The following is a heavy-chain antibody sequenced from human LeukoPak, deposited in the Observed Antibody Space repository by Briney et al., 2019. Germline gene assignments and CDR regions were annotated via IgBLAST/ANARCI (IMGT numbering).Heavy chain of an antibody. V-gene: IGHV1-2*02. CDR2: INPNSGGT. CDR3: ARDLRGSFAGDYVLGDC. J-gene: IGHJ4*02. D-gene: IGHD4-17*01. CDR1: GYTFTGYY. Sequence: ASVKVSCKASGYTFTGYYMHWVRQAPGQGLEWMGWINPNSGGTNYAQKFQGRVTMTRDTSISTAYMELSRLRSDDTAVYYCARDLRGSFAGDYVLGDCWGQGTLVTVSS.